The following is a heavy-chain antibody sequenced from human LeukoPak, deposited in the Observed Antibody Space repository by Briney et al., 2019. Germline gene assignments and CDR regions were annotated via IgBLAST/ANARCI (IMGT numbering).Heavy chain of an antibody. CDR2: IYYSGST. Sequence: ASETLSLTCTVSGGSISSYYWSWIRQPPGKGLEWIGYIYYSGSTNYNPSLKSRVTISVDTSKNQFSLKLSSVTAADTAVYYCARRGQWLVSPFDYWGQGTLVTVSS. CDR1: GGSISSYY. V-gene: IGHV4-59*08. J-gene: IGHJ4*02. CDR3: ARRGQWLVSPFDY. D-gene: IGHD6-19*01.